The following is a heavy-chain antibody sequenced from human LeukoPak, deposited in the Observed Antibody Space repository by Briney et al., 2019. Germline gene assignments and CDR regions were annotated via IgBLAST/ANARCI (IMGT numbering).Heavy chain of an antibody. CDR2: INPNRGDT. V-gene: IGHV1-2*02. J-gene: IGHJ5*02. D-gene: IGHD2-15*01. CDR1: GYTFTGYY. CDR3: ARGPLEYCSGGSCYSGRNWFDP. Sequence: ASVKVSCKASGYTFTGYYLHWLRQAPGHGLEWMGWINPNRGDTNYAQKFQGRVTMTRDTSISTAYMDLRRLKSDDTAVYFCARGPLEYCSGGSCYSGRNWFDPWGQGTLVTVSS.